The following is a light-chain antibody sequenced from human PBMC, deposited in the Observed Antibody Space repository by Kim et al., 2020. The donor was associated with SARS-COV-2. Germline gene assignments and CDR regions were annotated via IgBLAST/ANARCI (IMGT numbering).Light chain of an antibody. CDR1: QSTSSW. Sequence: DIQMTQSPSTLSASVGDRVTITCRASQSTSSWLAWYQQKPGKAPKLLIYKASSLESGVPSRFSGSGSGTEFTLTISSLQPDDFATYYCQQYNSYSYTFGQGTKLEI. CDR2: KAS. J-gene: IGKJ2*01. V-gene: IGKV1-5*03. CDR3: QQYNSYSYT.